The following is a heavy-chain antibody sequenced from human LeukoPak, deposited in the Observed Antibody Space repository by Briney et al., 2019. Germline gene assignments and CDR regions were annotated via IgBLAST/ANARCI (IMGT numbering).Heavy chain of an antibody. CDR3: ASLYSGSYPVDY. CDR2: IYYSGST. J-gene: IGHJ4*02. Sequence: SETLSLTCTVSGGSISSSSYYWGWIRQPPGKGLEWIGSIYYSGSTYYNPSLKSRVTIFVDTSKNQFSLKLSSVTAADTDVYYCASLYSGSYPVDYWGQGTLVTVSS. CDR1: GGSISSSSYY. D-gene: IGHD1-26*01. V-gene: IGHV4-39*01.